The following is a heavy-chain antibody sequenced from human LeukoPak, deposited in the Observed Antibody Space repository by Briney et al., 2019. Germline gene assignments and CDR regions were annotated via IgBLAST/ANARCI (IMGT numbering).Heavy chain of an antibody. J-gene: IGHJ4*02. CDR3: AKDGALEYGAVAGLFDY. V-gene: IGHV3-23*01. CDR1: GFTFSSYA. Sequence: GGSLRLSCAASGFTFSSYAMSWVRQAPGKGLEWVSAISGSGGSTYYADSVKGRFTISRDNSKNTLYLQMNSLRVEDTAVYYRAKDGALEYGAVAGLFDYWGQGTLVTVSS. CDR2: ISGSGGST. D-gene: IGHD6-19*01.